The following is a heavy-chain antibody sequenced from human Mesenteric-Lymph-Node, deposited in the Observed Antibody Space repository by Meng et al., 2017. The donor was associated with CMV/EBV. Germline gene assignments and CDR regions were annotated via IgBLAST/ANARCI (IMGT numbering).Heavy chain of an antibody. J-gene: IGHJ6*02. D-gene: IGHD2-21*01. CDR3: ARDPHCGGDCYPPGMDV. V-gene: IGHV3-48*04. Sequence: GGSLRLSCAASGFTFSSYAMSWVRQAPGKGLEWVSYISSSSSTIYYADSVKGRFTISRDNAKNSLYLQMNSLRAEDTAVYYCARDPHCGGDCYPPGMDVWGQGTTVTVSS. CDR2: ISSSSSTI. CDR1: GFTFSSYA.